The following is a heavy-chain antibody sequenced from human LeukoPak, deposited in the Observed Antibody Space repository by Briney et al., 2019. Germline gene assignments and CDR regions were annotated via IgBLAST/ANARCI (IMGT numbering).Heavy chain of an antibody. J-gene: IGHJ4*02. CDR2: IYSGGST. CDR1: GFTVSSNY. Sequence: GGSLRLSCAASGFTVSSNYMSWVRQAPGKGLEWVSVIYSGGSTYYADSVKGRFTISRDNAKNSLYLQMNSLRAEDTAVYYCARDGGSSWYDIYFDYWGQGTLVTVSS. D-gene: IGHD6-13*01. V-gene: IGHV3-66*01. CDR3: ARDGGSSWYDIYFDY.